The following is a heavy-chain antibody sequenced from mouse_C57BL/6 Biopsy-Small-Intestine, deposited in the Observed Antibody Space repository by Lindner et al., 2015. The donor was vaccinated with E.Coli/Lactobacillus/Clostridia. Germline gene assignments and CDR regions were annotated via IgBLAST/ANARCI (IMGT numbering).Heavy chain of an antibody. CDR2: IIPIFGTA. V-gene: IGHV1-55*01. CDR1: GGTFSSYA. D-gene: IGHD2-12*01. Sequence: SVKVSCKASGGTFSSYAISWVRQAPGQGLEWMGGIIPIFGTANYAQKFQGRVTMTEDTSTDTAYMELSSLRSEDTAVYYCATDRGFYSSGWLIPFDYWGQGTLVTVSS. CDR3: ATDRGFYSSGWLIPFDY. J-gene: IGHJ4*01.